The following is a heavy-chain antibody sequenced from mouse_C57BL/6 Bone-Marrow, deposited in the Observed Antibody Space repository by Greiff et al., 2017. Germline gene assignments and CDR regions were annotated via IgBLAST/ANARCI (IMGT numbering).Heavy chain of an antibody. CDR3: ARAYYYGSSSYAMDD. Sequence: QVQLQQPGAELVKPGASVKMSCKASGYTFTSYWITWVKQRPGQGLEWIGDIYPGSGSTNYNEKFKSKATLTVDTSSSTAYMQLSSLTSEDSAVYYCARAYYYGSSSYAMDDWGQGTSVTVSS. CDR1: GYTFTSYW. CDR2: IYPGSGST. D-gene: IGHD1-1*01. V-gene: IGHV1-55*01. J-gene: IGHJ4*01.